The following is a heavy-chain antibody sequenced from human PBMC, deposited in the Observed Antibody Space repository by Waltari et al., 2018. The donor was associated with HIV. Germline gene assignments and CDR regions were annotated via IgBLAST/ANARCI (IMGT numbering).Heavy chain of an antibody. CDR3: ARGPSLRVFRGSRYFNSSLDV. V-gene: IGHV4-34*01. CDR1: GGSFSGFF. J-gene: IGHJ6*02. CDR2: IDQSGAT. D-gene: IGHD3-3*01. Sequence: QVQLQQWGAGLVKTSETLSLTCLVSGGSFSGFFWTWVRPSPGKGLEWIGEIDQSGATRFNPSLKRRIVISMDTSRSHFALKLSPVSPADTAVYYCARGPSLRVFRGSRYFNSSLDVWGQGTTVTVSS.